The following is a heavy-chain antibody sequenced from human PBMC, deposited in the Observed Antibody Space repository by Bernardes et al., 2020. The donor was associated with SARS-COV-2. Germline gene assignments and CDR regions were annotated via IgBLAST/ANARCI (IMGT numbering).Heavy chain of an antibody. CDR2: INSDGSGT. J-gene: IGHJ4*02. CDR3: ARDSSVEFDY. CDR1: GFTLSMYW. V-gene: IGHV3-74*01. Sequence: GGSLRLSFAASGFTLSMYWMHWVRQVPGKGLVWVSHINSDGSGTSYADSVKGRFTISRDNAKNTLYLQMHSLRAEDSAVYFCARDSSVEFDYWGRGTLVTVSS.